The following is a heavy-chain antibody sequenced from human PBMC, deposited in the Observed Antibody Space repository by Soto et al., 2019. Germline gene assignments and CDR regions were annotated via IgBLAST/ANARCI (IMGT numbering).Heavy chain of an antibody. CDR1: EFTFSSYA. CDR2: ISGSGGST. Sequence: GGSLRLSCAASEFTFSSYAMSWVRQAPGKGLEWVSAISGSGGSTYYADSVKGRFTTSRDNSKNTLYLQMNSLRAEDTAVYYCAKEGSSSWYLLSLDYWGQGTLVTVSS. D-gene: IGHD6-13*01. CDR3: AKEGSSSWYLLSLDY. J-gene: IGHJ4*02. V-gene: IGHV3-23*01.